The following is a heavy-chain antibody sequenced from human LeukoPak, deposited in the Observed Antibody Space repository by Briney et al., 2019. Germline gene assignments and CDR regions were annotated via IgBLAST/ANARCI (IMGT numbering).Heavy chain of an antibody. J-gene: IGHJ3*02. CDR3: ARDWVAGVPFDAFHI. CDR2: IKEDGSEK. CDR1: GFTLSSYW. Sequence: PGGSLRLSCAASGFTLSSYWMSWVRQAPGKGLEWVANIKEDGSEKYYVDSVKGRFTISRDNAKNSLYLHMNSLTAEDTDMYYCARDWVAGVPFDAFHIWGQGTMVSVSS. D-gene: IGHD3-10*01. V-gene: IGHV3-7*03.